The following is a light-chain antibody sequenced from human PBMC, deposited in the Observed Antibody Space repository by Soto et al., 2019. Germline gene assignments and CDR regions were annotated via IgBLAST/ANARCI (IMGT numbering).Light chain of an antibody. V-gene: IGKV1-13*02. CDR3: QQFNSYPGT. CDR2: DAS. Sequence: AIQLTQYPSSLSASVGVRVTITCRARQGISSALAWYQQKPGKAPKLLIYDASSLESGVPSRFSGSGSGTDFTLTISSLQPEDVATYYCQQFNSYPGTFGGGTKVDIK. CDR1: QGISSA. J-gene: IGKJ4*01.